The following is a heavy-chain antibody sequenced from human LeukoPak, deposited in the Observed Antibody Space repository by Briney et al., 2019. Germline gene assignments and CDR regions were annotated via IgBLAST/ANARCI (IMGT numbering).Heavy chain of an antibody. D-gene: IGHD5-24*01. CDR2: ISYDGSNK. CDR1: GFTFSSYG. Sequence: GGSLRLSCAASGFTFSSYGMHWVRQAPGKGLEWVAVISYDGSNKYYADSVKGRFTISRDNSKNTLYLQVNSLRAEDTAVYYCAKQGDGYNYWWFDPWGQGTLVTVSS. CDR3: AKQGDGYNYWWFDP. J-gene: IGHJ5*02. V-gene: IGHV3-30*18.